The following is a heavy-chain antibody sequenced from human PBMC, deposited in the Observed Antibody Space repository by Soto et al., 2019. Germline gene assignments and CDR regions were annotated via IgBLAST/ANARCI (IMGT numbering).Heavy chain of an antibody. CDR1: GYTFTTYA. CDR2: INAGNGNT. J-gene: IGHJ5*02. Sequence: PSVKVSCKASGYTFTTYAMHWVRQAPGQRLEWMGWINAGNGNTKYSQKFQGRVTITRDTSASTAYMELSSLRSEDTAVYYCARDRSVAVAGPGWFDPWGQGTLVTVSS. D-gene: IGHD6-19*01. CDR3: ARDRSVAVAGPGWFDP. V-gene: IGHV1-3*01.